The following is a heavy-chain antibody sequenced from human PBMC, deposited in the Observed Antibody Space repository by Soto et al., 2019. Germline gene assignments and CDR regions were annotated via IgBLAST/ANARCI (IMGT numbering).Heavy chain of an antibody. CDR2: IYSGGST. Sequence: PGGSLRLSCAASGFTVSSNYMSWVRQAPGKGLEWVSVIYSGGSTYYADSVKGRFTISRDNSKNTLYLQMNSLRAEDTAVYYCARAFYGSGSYYNFDYWGQGTLVTVSS. CDR1: GFTVSSNY. D-gene: IGHD3-10*01. V-gene: IGHV3-53*01. CDR3: ARAFYGSGSYYNFDY. J-gene: IGHJ4*02.